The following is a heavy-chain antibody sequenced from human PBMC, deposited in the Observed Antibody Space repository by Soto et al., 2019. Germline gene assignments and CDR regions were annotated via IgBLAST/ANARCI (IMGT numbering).Heavy chain of an antibody. J-gene: IGHJ6*02. Sequence: EVQLVESGGGLVTPGGSLRLSCAASGFTFTNAWMNWVRQAPGKGLEWVGLIKMKSEGATTHYAAPVNGRFTISRDDSKKMLYLQMSNLKTEDTAVYYCTTLGSHYFYHNFDVWGQGTTVTVP. D-gene: IGHD1-26*01. CDR1: GFTFTNAW. CDR2: IKMKSEGATT. CDR3: TTLGSHYFYHNFDV. V-gene: IGHV3-15*07.